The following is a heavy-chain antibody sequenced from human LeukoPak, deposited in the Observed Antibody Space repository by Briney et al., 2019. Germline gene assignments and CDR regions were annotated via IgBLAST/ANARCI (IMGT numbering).Heavy chain of an antibody. CDR1: GFTFGSYA. J-gene: IGHJ4*02. CDR3: AKDGYSSGWSTDYFDS. V-gene: IGHV3-21*04. CDR2: ISSGSSFI. Sequence: GGSLRLSCAASGFTFGSYAMNWVRQAPGKGLEWVSSISSGSSFIYYAHSEKSRLTLSRDNAKTSLYLKMTSLRAEDTAVYHCAKDGYSSGWSTDYFDSWGQGTLVTVSS. D-gene: IGHD6-19*01.